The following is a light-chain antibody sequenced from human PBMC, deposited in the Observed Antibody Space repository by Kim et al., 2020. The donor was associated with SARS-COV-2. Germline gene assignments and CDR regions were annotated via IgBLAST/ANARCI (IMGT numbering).Light chain of an antibody. Sequence: QAVVTQPPSVSGAPGQRITISCTGSSSNTGAGYDVNWYQQFPGTAPKLLIYGNSNRPSGVPDRFSGSKSGTSASLAITGLQAEDETDYYCQSYDSSLSGYVFGTGTKVTVL. CDR1: SSNTGAGYD. V-gene: IGLV1-40*01. J-gene: IGLJ1*01. CDR3: QSYDSSLSGYV. CDR2: GNS.